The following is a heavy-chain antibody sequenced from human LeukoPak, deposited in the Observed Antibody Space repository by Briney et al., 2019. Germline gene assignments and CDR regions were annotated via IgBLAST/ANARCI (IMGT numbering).Heavy chain of an antibody. CDR1: GFTFSTYG. J-gene: IGHJ4*02. D-gene: IGHD2-8*01. CDR3: AVTYEIMVYATY. Sequence: HSGGTLRLSCVASGFTFSTYGMSWVRQAPGKGLEWVSYISSSSSTIYYADSVKGRFTISRDNAKNSLYLQMNSLRAEDTAVYYCAVTYEIMVYATYWGQGTLVTVSS. V-gene: IGHV3-48*01. CDR2: ISSSSSTI.